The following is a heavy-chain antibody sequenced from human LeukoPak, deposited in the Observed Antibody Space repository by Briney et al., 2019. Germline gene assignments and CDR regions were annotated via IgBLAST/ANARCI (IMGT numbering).Heavy chain of an antibody. CDR1: GFTFSSYA. J-gene: IGHJ4*02. CDR2: ISYDGSNK. CDR3: ARPYDSSGYYDFLDY. D-gene: IGHD3-22*01. Sequence: PGRSLRLSCAASGFTFSSYAMHWVRQAPGKGLEWVAVISYDGSNKYYADSVKGRFTISRDNSKNTLYLQMNSLRAEDTAVYYCARPYDSSGYYDFLDYWGQGTQVTVSS. V-gene: IGHV3-30-3*01.